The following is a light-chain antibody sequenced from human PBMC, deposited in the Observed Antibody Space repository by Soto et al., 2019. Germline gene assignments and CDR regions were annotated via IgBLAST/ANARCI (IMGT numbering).Light chain of an antibody. V-gene: IGKV3-20*01. J-gene: IGKJ1*01. CDR1: QSVSSSY. Sequence: EIVLTQSPGTLSLSPGERATLSCRASQSVSSSYLAWYQQKPGQAPRLLIYGASSRATGIPDRFSGSGSGTDFTLTIXRXXXXXXXVYYCQQYGSSPPTFGQGTKVEIK. CDR2: GAS. CDR3: QQYGSSPPT.